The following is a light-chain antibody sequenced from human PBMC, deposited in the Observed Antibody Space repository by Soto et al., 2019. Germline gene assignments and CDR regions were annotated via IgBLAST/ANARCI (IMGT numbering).Light chain of an antibody. V-gene: IGKV3-11*01. Sequence: EIVLTQSPATLSLCPGERATLSCRASQSVYTYLAWYQQKPGQAPRLLIYDASNRATGIPARFSGSGSGTDFTLTISSLEPEDFAVYYCHQRSNWLVTFGQGTRLEIK. J-gene: IGKJ5*01. CDR1: QSVYTY. CDR3: HQRSNWLVT. CDR2: DAS.